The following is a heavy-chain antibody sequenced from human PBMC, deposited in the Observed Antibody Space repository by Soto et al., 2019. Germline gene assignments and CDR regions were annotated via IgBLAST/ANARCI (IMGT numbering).Heavy chain of an antibody. Sequence: PGGPLTLYRVASGFTYSLYWMAWVRQVPGKGLEWVAYMNPDGSQTFYVESVKGRFTISRDNARNSLYLQISSLRVEDTAVYYCARATTHMYYLAQG. CDR2: MNPDGSQT. D-gene: IGHD2-8*01. CDR3: ARATTHMYY. CDR1: GFTYSLYW. V-gene: IGHV3-7*01. J-gene: IGHJ1*01.